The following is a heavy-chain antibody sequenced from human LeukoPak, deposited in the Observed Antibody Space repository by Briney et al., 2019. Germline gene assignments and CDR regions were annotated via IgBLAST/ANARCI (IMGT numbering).Heavy chain of an antibody. CDR2: IYSGGST. CDR3: ARDLDAFDI. V-gene: IGHV3-53*01. J-gene: IGHJ3*02. Sequence: GGSLRLSCAASGFTLSSYAMSWVRQAPGKGLEWVSVIYSGGSTYYADSVKGRFTISRDNSKNTLYLQMNSLRAEDTAVYYCARDLDAFDIWGQGTMVTVSS. CDR1: GFTLSSYA.